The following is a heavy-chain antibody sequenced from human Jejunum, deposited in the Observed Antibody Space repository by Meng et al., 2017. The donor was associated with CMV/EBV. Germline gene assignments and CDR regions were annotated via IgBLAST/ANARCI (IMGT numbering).Heavy chain of an antibody. D-gene: IGHD2-15*01. V-gene: IGHV3-30-3*01. J-gene: IGHJ6*02. CDR2: ISYDGSNQ. Sequence: SFEMNWVRQGPGKGLEWVAGISYDGSNQYYGDSIKGRFSISRDSSKDTLDLHMNSVRAEDTTVYYCARGHCTGGSCCWGYQYGLDVWGQGTTVTVSS. CDR1: SFE. CDR3: ARGHCTGGSCCWGYQYGLDV.